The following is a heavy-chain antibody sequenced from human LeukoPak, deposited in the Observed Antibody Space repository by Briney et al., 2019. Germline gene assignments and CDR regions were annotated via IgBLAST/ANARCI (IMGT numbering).Heavy chain of an antibody. D-gene: IGHD3-10*01. V-gene: IGHV3-23*01. CDR1: GFTFSSHA. CDR3: AKDRRRGFGELLGAFDI. Sequence: GGSLRLSCAASGFTFSSHAMSWVRQAPGKGLEWVSAISGSGGSTYYADSVKGRFTISRDNSKNTLYLQMNSLRAEDTAVYYCAKDRRRGFGELLGAFDIWGQGTMVTVSS. J-gene: IGHJ3*02. CDR2: ISGSGGST.